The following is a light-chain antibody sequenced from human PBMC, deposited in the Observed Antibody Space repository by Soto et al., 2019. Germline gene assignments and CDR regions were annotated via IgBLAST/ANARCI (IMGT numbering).Light chain of an antibody. CDR1: SSDVGCYNL. J-gene: IGLJ1*01. CDR3: CSFAGGSTYV. Sequence: QSVLTQPASVSGSPGQSITLSCTGTSSDVGCYNLVSWYQQHPGNAPKLMISEGGKRPSGVSNRFSGSKSGNTASLTISGLQAEDEADYYCCSFAGGSTYVFGTGTKVTV. CDR2: EGG. V-gene: IGLV2-23*01.